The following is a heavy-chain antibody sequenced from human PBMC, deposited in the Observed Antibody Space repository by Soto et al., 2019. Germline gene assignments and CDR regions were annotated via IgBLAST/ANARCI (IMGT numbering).Heavy chain of an antibody. D-gene: IGHD3-10*01. CDR3: ARGSYYYGSGSHYYYMDV. CDR2: ISSSSSTI. CDR1: GFPFSSYS. Sequence: GGSLRLSCATSGFPFSSYSMNWVRQAPGKGLEWVSYISSSSSTIYYADSVKGRFTISRDNAKNSLYLQMNSLRAEDTAVYYCARGSYYYGSGSHYYYMDVWGKGTTVTVSS. V-gene: IGHV3-48*01. J-gene: IGHJ6*03.